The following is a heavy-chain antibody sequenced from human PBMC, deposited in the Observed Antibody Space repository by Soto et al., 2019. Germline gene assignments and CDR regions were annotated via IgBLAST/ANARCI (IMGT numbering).Heavy chain of an antibody. CDR1: GGSFRTYA. J-gene: IGHJ6*02. V-gene: IGHV1-69*13. Sequence: ASVKVSCKASGGSFRTYAITWVRQVPGQGLEWMGGIVPLFNTPNYAQKFRGRVTITADESLSTAYVELSSLRPEDTAVYYCASLPWVGRFLEYFDVWGQGTTVTV. CDR3: ASLPWVGRFLEYFDV. D-gene: IGHD3-3*01. CDR2: IVPLFNTP.